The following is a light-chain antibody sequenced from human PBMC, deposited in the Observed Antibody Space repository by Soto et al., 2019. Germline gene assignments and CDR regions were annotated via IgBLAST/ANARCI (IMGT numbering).Light chain of an antibody. Sequence: EIVLTQSPDTLSLSPGERVTLSCRASQRMTNNFLAWFQQKPGLAPRLLIHGASTRASGVPDRFTGGGSGTDFVLTFSRVEPEYFAVYYCQQYGRSPFTFGQGTKLQIK. J-gene: IGKJ2*01. CDR3: QQYGRSPFT. CDR2: GAS. V-gene: IGKV3-20*01. CDR1: QRMTNNF.